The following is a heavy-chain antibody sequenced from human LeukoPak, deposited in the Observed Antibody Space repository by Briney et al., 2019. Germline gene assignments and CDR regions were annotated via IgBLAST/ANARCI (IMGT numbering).Heavy chain of an antibody. V-gene: IGHV4-30-2*01. Sequence: PSQTLSLTCTVSGGSISSGGYYWSWIRQPPGKGLEWIGYIYHSGSTYYNPSLKSRVTISVDRSKNQFSLKLSSVTAADTAVYYCARGDGEWYYYYMDVWGKGTTVTVSS. D-gene: IGHD3-3*01. J-gene: IGHJ6*03. CDR1: GGSISSGGYY. CDR2: IYHSGST. CDR3: ARGDGEWYYYYMDV.